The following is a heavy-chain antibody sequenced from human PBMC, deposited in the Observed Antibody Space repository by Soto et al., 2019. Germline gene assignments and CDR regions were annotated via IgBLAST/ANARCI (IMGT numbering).Heavy chain of an antibody. CDR1: GFTFSSYG. CDR2: ISYDGSNK. J-gene: IGHJ6*02. D-gene: IGHD2-15*01. Sequence: PGGSLRLSCAASGFTFSSYGMHWVRQAPGKGLEWVAVISYDGSNKYYADSVKGRFTISRDNSKNTLYLQMNSLRAEDMAVYYCAKEWNYIVVVVAATGGMDVWGQGTTVTVSS. V-gene: IGHV3-30*18. CDR3: AKEWNYIVVVVAATGGMDV.